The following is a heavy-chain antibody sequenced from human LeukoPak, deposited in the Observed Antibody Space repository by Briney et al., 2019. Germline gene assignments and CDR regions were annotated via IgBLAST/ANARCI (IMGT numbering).Heavy chain of an antibody. CDR1: GFTFRSYN. CDR3: AKEMGNSGSTKYLFNN. D-gene: IGHD2/OR15-2a*01. CDR2: ITSMSSSI. Sequence: GGSLRLTCEVCGFTFRSYNIYWVRQAPGKGLEWVSSITSMSSSIYYADSVQGRFTISRDNAKNSAYLQMNSLRAEDTAVYYCAKEMGNSGSTKYLFNNWGQGALVTVSS. J-gene: IGHJ4*02. V-gene: IGHV3-21*01.